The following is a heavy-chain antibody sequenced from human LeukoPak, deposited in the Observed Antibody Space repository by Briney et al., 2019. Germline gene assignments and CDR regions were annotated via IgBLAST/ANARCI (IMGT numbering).Heavy chain of an antibody. CDR3: ARAPITSPFYFDY. CDR1: GFAFDEHG. D-gene: IGHD2-2*01. J-gene: IGHJ4*02. Sequence: GGSLRPSCAASGFAFDEHGMSWDRPVPGEGLEWVSGINWDGGSTGYADPLRGRFTISRDNAKNSLYLQMDSLRAEDTALYYCARAPITSPFYFDYWGQGTLVTVSS. V-gene: IGHV3-20*04. CDR2: INWDGGST.